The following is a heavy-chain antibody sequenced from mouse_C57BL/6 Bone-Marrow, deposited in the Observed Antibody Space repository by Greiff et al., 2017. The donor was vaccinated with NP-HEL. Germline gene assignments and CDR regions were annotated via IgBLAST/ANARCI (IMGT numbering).Heavy chain of an antibody. CDR3: TTYDGAWFAY. CDR1: GFNIKDDY. V-gene: IGHV14-4*01. Sequence: EVKLQESGAELVRPGASVKLSCTASGFNIKDDYMHWVKQRPEQGLEWIGWIDPENGDTEYASKFQGKATITADTSSNTAYLQLSSLTSEDTAVYYCTTYDGAWFAYWGQGTLVTVSA. CDR2: IDPENGDT. J-gene: IGHJ3*01. D-gene: IGHD2-12*01.